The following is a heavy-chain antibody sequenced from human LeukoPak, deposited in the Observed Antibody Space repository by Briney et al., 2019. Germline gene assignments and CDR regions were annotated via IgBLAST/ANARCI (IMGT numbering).Heavy chain of an antibody. D-gene: IGHD5-18*01. CDR1: GFTFSSYW. Sequence: GGSLRLSCGASGFTFSSYWMHWVRQAPGKGLVWVSRINSDGSSTNYADSVKGRFAISRDNAKNTLYLQMNSLRAEDTAVYYRTTGGYTYGSLVDYWGQGTLVTVSS. V-gene: IGHV3-74*01. CDR2: INSDGSST. CDR3: TTGGYTYGSLVDY. J-gene: IGHJ4*02.